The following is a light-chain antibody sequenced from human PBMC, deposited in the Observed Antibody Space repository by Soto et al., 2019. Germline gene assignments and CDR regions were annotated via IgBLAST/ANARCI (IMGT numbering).Light chain of an antibody. CDR1: QSVRTY. Sequence: EIVLTQSPVTLSLSPGERATLSCRASQSVRTYLAWYQVKPGQAPRLLIYGASSRASGVPARFSGRGSGRDFIIPISSIEDEDVVLYYCQQRNTWPPITFGQGTRLEIK. CDR3: QQRNTWPPIT. CDR2: GAS. J-gene: IGKJ5*01. V-gene: IGKV3-11*02.